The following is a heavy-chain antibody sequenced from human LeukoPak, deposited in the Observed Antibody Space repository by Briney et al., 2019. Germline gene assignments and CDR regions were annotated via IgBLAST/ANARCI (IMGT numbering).Heavy chain of an antibody. V-gene: IGHV4-59*08. J-gene: IGHJ4*02. CDR2: ISYSGST. CDR1: GGSISVYY. Sequence: PSETLSLTCTVSGGSISVYYWSWIRQPPGKGLEWIGYISYSGSTNYNPSLKSRVTISVDTSKNQFSLKLSSVTAADTAVYYCASHTAMANCDYWGQGTLVTVSS. D-gene: IGHD5-18*01. CDR3: ASHTAMANCDY.